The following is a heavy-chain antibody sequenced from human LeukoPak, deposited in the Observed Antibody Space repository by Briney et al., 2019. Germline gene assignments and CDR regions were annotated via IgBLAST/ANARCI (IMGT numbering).Heavy chain of an antibody. Sequence: PSQTLSLTCTVSGGSLSSGGYYWGWIRQPPGKGLEWIGSIYYSGSTYYNPSLKSRVTISVDTSKNQFSLKLSSVTAADTAVYYCARVMGTAIPYYFDYWGQGTLVTVSS. CDR2: IYYSGST. CDR3: ARVMGTAIPYYFDY. CDR1: GGSLSSGGYY. J-gene: IGHJ4*02. V-gene: IGHV4-39*07. D-gene: IGHD2-21*02.